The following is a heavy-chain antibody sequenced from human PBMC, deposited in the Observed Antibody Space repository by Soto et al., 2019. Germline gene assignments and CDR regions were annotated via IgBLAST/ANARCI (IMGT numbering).Heavy chain of an antibody. J-gene: IGHJ6*02. V-gene: IGHV4-59*12. D-gene: IGHD3-16*01. CDR3: AGGEGGVFYYGLGV. CDR2: IYDTGISGYTPST. CDR1: GGSITSSY. Sequence: QVQLQESGPRLVKPSATLSLTCTVSGGSITSSYWSWIRRPPGKGLEWIAYIYDTGISGYTPSTKHNPTPKDRGTTAGDTCKSQFSLELDPGHAWGTAREFLAGGEGGVFYYGLGVWGQGITVTVSS.